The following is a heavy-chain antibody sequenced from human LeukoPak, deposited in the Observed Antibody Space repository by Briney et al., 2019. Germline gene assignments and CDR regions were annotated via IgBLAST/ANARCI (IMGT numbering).Heavy chain of an antibody. CDR2: IYYSGST. CDR1: GGSISNYY. V-gene: IGHV4-59*01. Sequence: PSESLSLTCTVSGGSISNYYWSWVRQPPGKGLEWIGYIYYSGSTNYNPSLKSRVTISVDTSKNQFSLKLSSVTAADTAVYCCASSRYGGYEEFDYWGQGTLVTVSS. D-gene: IGHD5-12*01. CDR3: ASSRYGGYEEFDY. J-gene: IGHJ4*02.